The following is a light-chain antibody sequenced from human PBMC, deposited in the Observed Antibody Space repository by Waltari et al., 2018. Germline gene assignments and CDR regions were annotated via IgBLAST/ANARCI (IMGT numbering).Light chain of an antibody. Sequence: QPFLPHPPSASGTPGQGFTISCSGITPNFGNIPVNWYQQLPGTAPKVLIYNDNERPWGVPDRFSGSKSGPSASLAISGLQSDDEADYYCASRDDSLNVWVFGGGTKVTVL. CDR3: ASRDDSLNVWV. V-gene: IGLV1-44*01. CDR1: TPNFGNIP. CDR2: NDN. J-gene: IGLJ3*02.